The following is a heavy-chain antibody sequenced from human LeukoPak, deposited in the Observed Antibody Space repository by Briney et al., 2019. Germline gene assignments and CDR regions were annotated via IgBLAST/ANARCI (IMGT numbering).Heavy chain of an antibody. J-gene: IGHJ4*02. CDR2: IYYSGST. D-gene: IGHD6-6*01. CDR1: GGSISSSSYY. V-gene: IGHV4-39*07. CDR3: ARGLSIAALVDLFDY. Sequence: PSETLSLTCTVSGGSISSSSYYWGWIRQPPGKGLEWIGSIYYSGSTYYHPSLKSRVTISVDTSKNQFSLKLSSVTAADTAVYYCARGLSIAALVDLFDYWGQGTLVTVSS.